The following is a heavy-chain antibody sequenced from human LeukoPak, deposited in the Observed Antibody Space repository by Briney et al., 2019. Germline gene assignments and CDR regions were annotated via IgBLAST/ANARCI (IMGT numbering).Heavy chain of an antibody. D-gene: IGHD4-17*01. CDR1: GYSFNDYY. CDR2: INPNRGGT. CDR3: ARDTCDGVSCYNWFDP. Sequence: ASVKVSCKASGYSFNDYYIHWARQAPGQGLEWMGWINPNRGGTSYAQKFQGRVTMTRDTSITTAYMELSSLRSDDTAMYYCARDTCDGVSCYNWFDPWGHGTLVTVSS. J-gene: IGHJ5*02. V-gene: IGHV1-2*02.